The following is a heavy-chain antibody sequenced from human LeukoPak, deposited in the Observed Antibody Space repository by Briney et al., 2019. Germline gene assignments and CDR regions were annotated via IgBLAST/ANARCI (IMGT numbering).Heavy chain of an antibody. CDR1: GFTVRSNY. V-gene: IGHV3-11*01. Sequence: GGSLRLSCAASGFTVRSNYMTWIRQAPGKGLEWISYISQSGSTIYYADSVRGRFTISRDNAKNSLYLQMNSLRVEDTAVYYCARSDWGSHSWGQGTLVTVSS. J-gene: IGHJ4*02. CDR3: ARSDWGSHS. D-gene: IGHD7-27*01. CDR2: ISQSGSTI.